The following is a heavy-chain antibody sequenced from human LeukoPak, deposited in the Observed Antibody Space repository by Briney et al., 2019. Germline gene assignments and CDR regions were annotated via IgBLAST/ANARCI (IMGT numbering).Heavy chain of an antibody. CDR3: ARGPHHYDILTGYSTPSLVDY. Sequence: ASVKVSCKASGYTFTSYDINWVRQATGQGLEWMGWMNPNSGNTGYAQKFQGRVTMTRNTSISTAYMELSSLRSEDTAVYYCARGPHHYDILTGYSTPSLVDYWGQGILVTVSS. J-gene: IGHJ4*02. V-gene: IGHV1-8*01. CDR1: GYTFTSYD. D-gene: IGHD3-9*01. CDR2: MNPNSGNT.